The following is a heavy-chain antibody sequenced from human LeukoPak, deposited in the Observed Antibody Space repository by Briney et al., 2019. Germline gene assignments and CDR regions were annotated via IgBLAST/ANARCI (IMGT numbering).Heavy chain of an antibody. J-gene: IGHJ6*02. CDR1: GYTFTGYY. CDR2: INPNSGGT. D-gene: IGHD5-24*01. V-gene: IGHV1-2*02. Sequence: ASVKVSCKASGYTFTGYYMHWVRQAPGQGLEWMGWINPNSGGTNYAQKFQGRVTMTRDTSISTAYMELSRLRSDDTAEYYCARVEMATIPSYYYYGMDVWGQGTTVTVSS. CDR3: ARVEMATIPSYYYYGMDV.